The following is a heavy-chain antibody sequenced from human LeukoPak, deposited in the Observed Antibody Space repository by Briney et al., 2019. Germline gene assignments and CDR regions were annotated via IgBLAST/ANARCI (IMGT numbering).Heavy chain of an antibody. Sequence: PSETLSLTCTVSGGSISSYYWSWIRQPPGKGLEWIGYIYYSGSTNYNPSLKSRVTISVDTSKNQFSLKLSSVTAADTAVYYCARGSGGTIPGSYYGMDAWGQGTTVTVSS. CDR1: GGSISSYY. CDR2: IYYSGST. J-gene: IGHJ6*02. D-gene: IGHD1-14*01. V-gene: IGHV4-59*01. CDR3: ARGSGGTIPGSYYGMDA.